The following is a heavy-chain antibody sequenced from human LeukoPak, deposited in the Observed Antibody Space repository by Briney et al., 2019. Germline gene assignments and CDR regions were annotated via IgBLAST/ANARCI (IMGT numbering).Heavy chain of an antibody. D-gene: IGHD2-8*01. CDR3: ARVLHAPYLIDS. Sequence: SETLSLTCTVSDSSITSTYYWAWFRQPPGKGLQWIATVFRLQTVRTFNNPSLGSRVTMSLDPSHNQFSLNLTSVTAADTALYFCARVLHAPYLIDSWGQGTLGTVSS. CDR1: DSSITSTYY. CDR2: VFRLQTVRT. V-gene: IGHV4-38-2*02. J-gene: IGHJ4*02.